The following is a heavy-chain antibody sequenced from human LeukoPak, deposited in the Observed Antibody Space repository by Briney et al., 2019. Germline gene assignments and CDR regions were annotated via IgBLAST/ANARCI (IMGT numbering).Heavy chain of an antibody. CDR1: GGTFSSYA. D-gene: IGHD2-2*01. V-gene: IGHV1-69*06. Sequence: ASVKVSCKASGGTFSSYAISWVRQAPGQGLEWMGGIIPIFGTANYAQKFQGRVTITADKSTSTAYMELSSLRSEDTAVYYCARGEVNCSSTSCYGNYYYYMDVWGKGTTVTVSS. J-gene: IGHJ6*03. CDR2: IIPIFGTA. CDR3: ARGEVNCSSTSCYGNYYYYMDV.